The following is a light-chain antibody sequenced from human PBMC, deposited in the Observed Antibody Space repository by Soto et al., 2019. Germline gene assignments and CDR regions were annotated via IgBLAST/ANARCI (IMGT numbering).Light chain of an antibody. J-gene: IGKJ1*01. V-gene: IGKV3-15*01. Sequence: EMVMTPSPATLSVSQGQRASRSRRASQSVDSNLAWYQQKPGQPPXXLIYDASTRATGIPARISVSGSGTEFTLPIRSMKSEDFAVYDCQQYNNRRTFGQGTKV. CDR3: QQYNNRRT. CDR2: DAS. CDR1: QSVDSN.